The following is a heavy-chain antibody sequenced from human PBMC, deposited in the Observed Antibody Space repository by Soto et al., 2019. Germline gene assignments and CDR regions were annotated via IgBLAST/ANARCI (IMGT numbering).Heavy chain of an antibody. CDR1: GGSITSRNYS. CDR2: IYYHGNT. Sequence: PSETLSLTCAVSGGSITSRNYSWGWIRPPPGKTLKWIGTIYYHGNTYSNPSLRSRVTISVDTSNNLFYLKMSSVTAADTAVYYCARHVQWLVTFDYWGQGTLVTVSS. V-gene: IGHV4-39*01. CDR3: ARHVQWLVTFDY. J-gene: IGHJ4*02. D-gene: IGHD6-19*01.